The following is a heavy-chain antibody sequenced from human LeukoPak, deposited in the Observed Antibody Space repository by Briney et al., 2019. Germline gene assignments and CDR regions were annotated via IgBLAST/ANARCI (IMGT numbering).Heavy chain of an antibody. Sequence: SVKVSCKASGGTFSSYAISWVRQAPGQGLEWMGGIIPIFGTANYAQKFQDRVTITADKSTSTAYMELSSLRSDDMAVYYCARGPYSGYKGYYIDYWGQGTLVTVSS. CDR1: GGTFSSYA. CDR3: ARGPYSGYKGYYIDY. CDR2: IIPIFGTA. D-gene: IGHD5-12*01. V-gene: IGHV1-69*06. J-gene: IGHJ4*02.